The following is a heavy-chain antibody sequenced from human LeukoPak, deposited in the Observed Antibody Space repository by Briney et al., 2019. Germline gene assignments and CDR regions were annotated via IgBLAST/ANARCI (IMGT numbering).Heavy chain of an antibody. CDR1: GFTFDDYA. J-gene: IGHJ4*02. CDR3: AKSGLLDCSGGSCYYRPYYFDY. D-gene: IGHD2-15*01. V-gene: IGHV3-9*01. Sequence: GGSLRLSCAASGFTFDDYAMHWVRQAPGKGLEWVSGISWNSGSIGYADSVKGRFTISRDNAKNSLYLQMNSLRAEDTALYYCAKSGLLDCSGGSCYYRPYYFDYWGQGTLVTVSS. CDR2: ISWNSGSI.